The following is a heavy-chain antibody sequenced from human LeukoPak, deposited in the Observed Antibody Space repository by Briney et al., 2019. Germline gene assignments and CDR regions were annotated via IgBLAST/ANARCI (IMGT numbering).Heavy chain of an antibody. CDR1: GFTFSSYW. Sequence: GSLRLSCAASGFTFSSYWMHWVRQAPGKGPVWVSRINNDGSGTTYEDSVKGRFTISRDDAKNTLYLQMNSLRAEDTAVYYCARRNYYDSSGYSDYWGQGTLVTVSS. CDR3: ARRNYYDSSGYSDY. CDR2: INNDGSGT. D-gene: IGHD3-22*01. J-gene: IGHJ4*02. V-gene: IGHV3-74*01.